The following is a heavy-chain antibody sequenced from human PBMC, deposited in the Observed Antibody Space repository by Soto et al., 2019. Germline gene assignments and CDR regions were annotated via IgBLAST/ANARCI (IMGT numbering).Heavy chain of an antibody. CDR1: GYTFSGFY. J-gene: IGHJ4*02. Sequence: GASVKVSCKASGYTFSGFYMHWVRQAPGQGLEWMGWINPNSGGTKSAEKFQGRVTMTRDTSISTAYMELSRLTSDDTAIYYCASAGSVNEYMWETHFWGQGTPVTVS. CDR3: ASAGSVNEYMWETHF. CDR2: INPNSGGT. V-gene: IGHV1-2*02. D-gene: IGHD1-26*01.